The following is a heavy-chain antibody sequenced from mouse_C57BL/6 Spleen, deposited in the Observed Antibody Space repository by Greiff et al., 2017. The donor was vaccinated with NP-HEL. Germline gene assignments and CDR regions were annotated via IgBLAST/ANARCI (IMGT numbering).Heavy chain of an antibody. CDR1: GYAFSSSW. J-gene: IGHJ2*01. Sequence: VQLQQSGPELVKPGASVKISCKASGYAFSSSWMNWVKQRPGKGLEWIGRIYPGDGDTNYNGKFKGKATLTADKSSSTAYMQLSSLTSEDSAVYSCARYYYDYDTGFYYWGQGTTLTVSS. CDR3: ARYYYDYDTGFYY. CDR2: IYPGDGDT. V-gene: IGHV1-82*01. D-gene: IGHD2-4*01.